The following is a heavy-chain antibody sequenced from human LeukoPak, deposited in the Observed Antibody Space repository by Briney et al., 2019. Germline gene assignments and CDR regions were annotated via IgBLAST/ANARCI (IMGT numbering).Heavy chain of an antibody. J-gene: IGHJ4*02. Sequence: SETLSLTCVVSGGSVNSHNWWSWVRQPPGKGLEWIGQIYQSGSTDYNPSLKSRVSISIDKSKNQFSLTLSSVTAADTAIYYCINNGDFRLHYWGQGTLVTVSS. CDR3: INNGDFRLHY. V-gene: IGHV4/OR15-8*02. D-gene: IGHD2-21*01. CDR1: GGSVNSHNW. CDR2: IYQSGST.